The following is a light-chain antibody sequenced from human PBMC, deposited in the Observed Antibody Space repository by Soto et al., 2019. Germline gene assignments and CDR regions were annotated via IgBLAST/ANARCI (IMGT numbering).Light chain of an antibody. CDR1: SGHSSYV. Sequence: QPVLTQSPSASASLGASVKLTCTLSSGHSSYVIAWHQQQPEKGPRYLMKLNSDGSHSRGDGIPDRFSGSSSGAERYLTISSLQSEDEDDYYCQAWGVSLVLFRGGTKVTVL. V-gene: IGLV4-69*01. J-gene: IGLJ2*01. CDR2: LNSDGSH. CDR3: QAWGVSLVL.